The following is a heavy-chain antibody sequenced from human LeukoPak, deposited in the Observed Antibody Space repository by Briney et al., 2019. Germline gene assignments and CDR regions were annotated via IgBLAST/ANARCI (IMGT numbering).Heavy chain of an antibody. V-gene: IGHV1-8*02. Sequence: ASVKVSCKASGYTFTGYYMHWVRQATGQGLEWMGWMNPNSGNTGYAQKFQGRVTMTRNTSISTAYMELSSLRSEDTAVYYCARGLPYYYDSSGYAVAYAFDIWGQGTMVTVSS. J-gene: IGHJ3*02. CDR3: ARGLPYYYDSSGYAVAYAFDI. CDR1: GYTFTGYY. D-gene: IGHD3-22*01. CDR2: MNPNSGNT.